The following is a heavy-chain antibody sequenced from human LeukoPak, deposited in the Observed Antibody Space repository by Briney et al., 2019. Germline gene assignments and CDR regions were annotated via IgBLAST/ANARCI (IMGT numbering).Heavy chain of an antibody. J-gene: IGHJ6*02. CDR3: ARDRNAYDFWSGYSHGMDV. Sequence: SETLSLTCTVSGGSISSYYWSWLRQPPGKGLEWIGYIYYSGSTNYNPSLTSRVTISVDTSKNQFSLKLSSVTAADTAVYYCARDRNAYDFWSGYSHGMDVWGQGTTVTVSS. V-gene: IGHV4-59*01. D-gene: IGHD3-3*01. CDR2: IYYSGST. CDR1: GGSISSYY.